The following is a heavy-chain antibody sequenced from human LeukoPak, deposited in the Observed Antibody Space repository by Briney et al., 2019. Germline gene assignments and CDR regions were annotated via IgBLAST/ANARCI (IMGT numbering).Heavy chain of an antibody. V-gene: IGHV4-59*08. Sequence: SETLSLTCTVSGGSISSYYWSWIRQPPGKGLEWIGYIYYSGSINYNPSLKSRVTISVDTSKNQFSLKLSSVTAADTAVYYCARHVGYSSSWYPDYYYYYYMDVWGKGTTVTVSS. CDR3: ARHVGYSSSWYPDYYYYYYMDV. D-gene: IGHD6-13*01. J-gene: IGHJ6*03. CDR1: GGSISSYY. CDR2: IYYSGSI.